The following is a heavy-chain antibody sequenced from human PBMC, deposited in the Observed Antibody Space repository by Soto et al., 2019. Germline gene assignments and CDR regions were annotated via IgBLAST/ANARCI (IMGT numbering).Heavy chain of an antibody. J-gene: IGHJ5*02. D-gene: IGHD4-17*01. CDR2: IYSGTGTGT. CDR1: GFTVSSYY. Sequence: EMQLVESGGGLVQPGGSLRLSCVASGFTVSSYYMSWVRQAPGKGLEWVSVIYSGTGTGTYYADSVKGRFTISRDNSKNTLYLQMNSLRVEDTAVYYCAWHDYGDLNWFDPWGQGTLVTVSS. CDR3: AWHDYGDLNWFDP. V-gene: IGHV3-66*04.